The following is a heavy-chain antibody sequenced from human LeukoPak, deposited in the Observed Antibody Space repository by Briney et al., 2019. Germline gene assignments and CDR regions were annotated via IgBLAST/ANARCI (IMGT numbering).Heavy chain of an antibody. J-gene: IGHJ5*02. D-gene: IGHD5-24*01. Sequence: GGSLRLSCAASGFTFSSYSMNWVRQAPGKGLEWVSSISSSSSYIYYADSVKGRFTISRDNSKNTLYLQMNSLRAEDTAVYYCAKGPGYNNWFDPWGQGTLVTVSS. CDR1: GFTFSSYS. CDR3: AKGPGYNNWFDP. CDR2: ISSSSSYI. V-gene: IGHV3-21*04.